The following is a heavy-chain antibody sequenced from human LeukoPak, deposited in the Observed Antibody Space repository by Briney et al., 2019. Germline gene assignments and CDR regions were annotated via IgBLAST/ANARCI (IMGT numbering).Heavy chain of an antibody. D-gene: IGHD5-12*01. CDR2: INSDGSRT. CDR3: TRGYVGIDY. V-gene: IGHV3-74*01. Sequence: GGSLRLSCAASGFTFSSYWMHWVRQAPGKGLVWVSRINSDGSRTTYADSVTGRFTISRDNAKNTVYLQVNSLRAEDTALYYCTRGYVGIDYWGQGTLVTVSS. CDR1: GFTFSSYW. J-gene: IGHJ4*02.